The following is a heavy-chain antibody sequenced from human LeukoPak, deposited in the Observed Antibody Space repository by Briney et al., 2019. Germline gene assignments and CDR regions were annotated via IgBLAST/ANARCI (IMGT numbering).Heavy chain of an antibody. CDR1: GGSISSYY. CDR2: IYTSGIT. CDR3: ARRNDFWSGYYYYYYMDV. D-gene: IGHD3-3*01. J-gene: IGHJ6*03. V-gene: IGHV4-4*09. Sequence: PSETLSLTCSVSGGSISSYYWSWIRQPPGKGLEWIGYIYTSGITNYNPSLNSRVTISVDTSKNQFSLKLSSVTAADTAVYYCARRNDFWSGYYYYYYMDVWGKGTTVTVSS.